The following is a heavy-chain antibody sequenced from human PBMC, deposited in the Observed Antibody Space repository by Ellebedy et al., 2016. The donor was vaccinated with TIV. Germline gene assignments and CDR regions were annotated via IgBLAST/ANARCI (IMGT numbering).Heavy chain of an antibody. J-gene: IGHJ4*02. V-gene: IGHV4-39*07. D-gene: IGHD3-22*01. CDR2: INHSGST. Sequence: SETLSLTCTVSGGSISSSSYYWSWIRQPPGKGLEWIGEINHSGSTNYNPSLKSRITVSVDTSKNQFSLKLSSVTAADTAVYYCARDPGPGSGLPFDYWGQGTLVTVSS. CDR3: ARDPGPGSGLPFDY. CDR1: GGSISSSSYY.